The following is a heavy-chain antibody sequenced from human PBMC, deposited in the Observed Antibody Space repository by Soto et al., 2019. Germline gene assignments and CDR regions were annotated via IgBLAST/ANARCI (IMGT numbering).Heavy chain of an antibody. V-gene: IGHV4-59*01. J-gene: IGHJ5*02. CDR1: GGSISSYY. D-gene: IGHD2-21*01. Sequence: SETLSLTCTVSGGSISSYYWSWIRQPPGKGLEWIGEIYHSGSTNYNPSLKSRATISVDTSNNQFSLRLRSVTAADTAVYYCATLPPRIVVSLLPIPTWGQGILVTVS. CDR2: IYHSGST. CDR3: ATLPPRIVVSLLPIPT.